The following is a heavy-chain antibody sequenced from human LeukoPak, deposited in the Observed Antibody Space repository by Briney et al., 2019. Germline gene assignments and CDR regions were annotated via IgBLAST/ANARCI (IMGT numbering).Heavy chain of an antibody. Sequence: GGSLRLSCAASGFTFSSYGMTWVRQAPGKGLEWVSGISGSGGSTYYADSVKGRFTISRDNSKNTLYLQMNSLRAEDTAVYYCARDGQLNFDYWGQGTLVTVSS. CDR1: GFTFSSYG. V-gene: IGHV3-23*01. D-gene: IGHD6-13*01. J-gene: IGHJ4*02. CDR2: ISGSGGST. CDR3: ARDGQLNFDY.